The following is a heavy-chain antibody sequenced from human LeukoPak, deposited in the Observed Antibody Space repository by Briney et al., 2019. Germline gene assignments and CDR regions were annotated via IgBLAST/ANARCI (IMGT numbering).Heavy chain of an antibody. CDR2: ISTYNGNR. J-gene: IGHJ5*02. V-gene: IGHV1-18*01. CDR1: GYTFTSYG. D-gene: IGHD2-2*01. Sequence: ASVKLFYKASGYTFTSYGISWVPQAPGQGLERMGWISTYNGNRNLAQKLQGRVPMTTRRPTSTAYMELRSLRSDDTAVYYWARDRYCSITKCYNWFDPWGQGTLVTVSS. CDR3: ARDRYCSITKCYNWFDP.